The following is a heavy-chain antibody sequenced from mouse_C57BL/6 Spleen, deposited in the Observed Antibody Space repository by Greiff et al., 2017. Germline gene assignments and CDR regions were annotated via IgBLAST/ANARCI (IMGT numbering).Heavy chain of an antibody. Sequence: EVNLVESGGGLVKPGGSLKLSCAASGFTFSDYGMHWVRQAPEKGLEWVAYISSGSSTIYYADTVKGRFTISRDNAKNTLFLQMTSLRSEDTAMYYCARPSYGSSYWYFDVWGTGTTVTVSS. J-gene: IGHJ1*03. V-gene: IGHV5-17*01. CDR3: ARPSYGSSYWYFDV. D-gene: IGHD1-1*01. CDR2: ISSGSSTI. CDR1: GFTFSDYG.